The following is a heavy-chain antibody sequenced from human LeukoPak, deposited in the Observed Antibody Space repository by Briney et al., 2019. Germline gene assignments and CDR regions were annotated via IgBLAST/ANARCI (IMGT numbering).Heavy chain of an antibody. CDR1: GFTFSSYS. J-gene: IGHJ6*02. CDR3: ARDSCSSTSCYVWGYYYYGMDV. D-gene: IGHD2-2*01. CDR2: ISSSSSTI. V-gene: IGHV3-48*04. Sequence: PGGSLRLSCAASGFTFSSYSMNWVRQAPGKGLEWVSYISSSSSTIYYADSVKGRFTISRDNAKNSLYPQMNSLRAEDTAVYYCARDSCSSTSCYVWGYYYYGMDVWGQGTTVTVSS.